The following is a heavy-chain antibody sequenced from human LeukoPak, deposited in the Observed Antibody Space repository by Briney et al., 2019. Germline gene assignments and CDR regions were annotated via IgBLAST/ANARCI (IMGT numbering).Heavy chain of an antibody. Sequence: GGSLRLSCAASGFTFSSYRMHWVRQAPGKGLMWVSRINIGVSDTLYADSVKGRFTISRDNAKNTPYLQMNSLRAEDTAVYYCARGMATVTGPFDSWGQGTLVTVSS. CDR2: INIGVSDT. CDR3: ARGMATVTGPFDS. CDR1: GFTFSSYR. J-gene: IGHJ4*02. V-gene: IGHV3-74*01. D-gene: IGHD4-17*01.